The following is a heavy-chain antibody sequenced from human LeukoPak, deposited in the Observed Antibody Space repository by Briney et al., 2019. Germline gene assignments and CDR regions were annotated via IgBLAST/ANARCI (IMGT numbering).Heavy chain of an antibody. CDR3: AADYYDSSGPFDY. Sequence: WASVKVSCKTSGGTFSSYAISWVRQAPGQGLEWMGRIIPIFGIANYAQKFQGRVTITADKSTSTAYMELSSLRSEDTAVYYCAADYYDSSGPFDYWGQGTLVTVSS. J-gene: IGHJ4*02. CDR2: IIPIFGIA. V-gene: IGHV1-69*04. D-gene: IGHD3-22*01. CDR1: GGTFSSYA.